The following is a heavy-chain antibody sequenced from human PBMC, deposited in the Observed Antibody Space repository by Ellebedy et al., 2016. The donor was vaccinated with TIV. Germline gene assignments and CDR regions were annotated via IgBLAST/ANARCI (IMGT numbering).Heavy chain of an antibody. J-gene: IGHJ6*02. V-gene: IGHV4-34*01. CDR3: ARVGGAQSPYYYGMDV. D-gene: IGHD3-16*01. CDR1: GGSFSGYY. CDR2: INHSGST. Sequence: SETLSLTCAVYGGSFSGYYWIWIRQPPGKGLEWIGEINHSGSTNYNPSLKSRVTVSVDTSKNQFSLKLSSVTAADTAVYYCARVGGAQSPYYYGMDVWGQGTTVTVSS.